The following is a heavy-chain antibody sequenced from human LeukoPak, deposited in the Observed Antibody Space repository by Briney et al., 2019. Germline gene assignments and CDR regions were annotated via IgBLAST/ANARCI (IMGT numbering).Heavy chain of an antibody. D-gene: IGHD6-19*01. V-gene: IGHV3-23*01. J-gene: IGHJ4*02. CDR1: GFTFSSNG. Sequence: GGSLRLSCAASGFTFSSNGMTWVRQAPGKGLEWVSAISGSGDTTYYADSVKGRFTISRDNSKNTLYLQINSLRAEDTALYYCAKGKTSSSGWAHFDYWGQGTLVTVSS. CDR3: AKGKTSSSGWAHFDY. CDR2: ISGSGDTT.